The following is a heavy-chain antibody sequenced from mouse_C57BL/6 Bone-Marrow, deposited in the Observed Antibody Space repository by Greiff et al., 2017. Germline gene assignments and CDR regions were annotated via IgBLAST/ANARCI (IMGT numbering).Heavy chain of an antibody. CDR3: ASRYYSNLGDY. CDR1: GYSITSGYY. J-gene: IGHJ2*01. CDR2: ISYDGSN. V-gene: IGHV3-6*01. D-gene: IGHD2-5*01. Sequence: EVQRVESGPGLVKPSQSLSLTCSVTGYSITSGYYWNWIRQFPGNKLEWMGYISYDGSNNYNPSLKNRISITRDTSKNQFFLKLNSVTTEDTATYYCASRYYSNLGDYWGQGTTLTVSS.